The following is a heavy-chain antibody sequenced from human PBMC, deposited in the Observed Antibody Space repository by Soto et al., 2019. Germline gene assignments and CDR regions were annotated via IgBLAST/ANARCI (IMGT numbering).Heavy chain of an antibody. CDR1: GYSCTSYW. V-gene: IGHV5-10-1*01. D-gene: IGHD2-2*02. CDR3: ARHLSGDIVVVPAAIGSRWFDP. CDR2: VYPSDSYT. J-gene: IGHJ5*02. Sequence: VESLKISCKVSGYSCTSYWISLGRQIPGKFLELMGRVYPSDSYTNCSPSFQGHVTISADKSISTAYLQWSSLKASDTAMYYCARHLSGDIVVVPAAIGSRWFDPWGQGTLVTVSS.